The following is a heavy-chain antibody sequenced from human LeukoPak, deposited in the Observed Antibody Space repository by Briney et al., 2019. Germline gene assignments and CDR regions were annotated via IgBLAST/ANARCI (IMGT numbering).Heavy chain of an antibody. CDR3: ARDGRIAARPLDY. Sequence: ASETLSLTCAVYGGSFSGYYWSWIRQPPGKGLEWIGEINHSGSTNYNPSLKSRVTISVDTSKNQFSLKLSSVTAADTAVYYCARDGRIAARPLDYWGQGTLVTVSS. J-gene: IGHJ4*02. D-gene: IGHD6-6*01. CDR1: GGSFSGYY. CDR2: INHSGST. V-gene: IGHV4-34*01.